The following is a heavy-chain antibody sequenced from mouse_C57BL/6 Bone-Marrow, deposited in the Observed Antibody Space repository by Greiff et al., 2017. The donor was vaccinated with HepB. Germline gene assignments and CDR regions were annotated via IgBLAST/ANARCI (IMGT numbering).Heavy chain of an antibody. Sequence: VKLQESGAELVRPGASVTLSCKASGYTFTDYEMHWVKQTPVHGLEWIGAIDPETGGTAYNQKFKGKAILTADKSSSTAYMELRSLTSEDSAVYYCTREEGYYYPFAYWGQGTLVTVS. J-gene: IGHJ3*01. CDR3: TREEGYYYPFAY. CDR2: IDPETGGT. CDR1: GYTFTDYE. D-gene: IGHD1-1*01. V-gene: IGHV1-15*01.